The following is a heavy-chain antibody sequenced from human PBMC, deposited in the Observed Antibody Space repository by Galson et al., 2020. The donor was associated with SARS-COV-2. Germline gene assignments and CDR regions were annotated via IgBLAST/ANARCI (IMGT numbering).Heavy chain of an antibody. J-gene: IGHJ4*02. D-gene: IGHD5-18*01. CDR2: TYYSGST. Sequence: SETLSLTCTVSGGSLNTISYYWGWLRQAPGKGLEWIGNTYYSGSTSYNPSLKSRVTMSVDTSKNQFSLKLSSVTAAVTAVYFCARRGDSHGIFDYWGQGTLVTVSS. V-gene: IGHV4-39*01. CDR1: GGSLNTISYY. CDR3: ARRGDSHGIFDY.